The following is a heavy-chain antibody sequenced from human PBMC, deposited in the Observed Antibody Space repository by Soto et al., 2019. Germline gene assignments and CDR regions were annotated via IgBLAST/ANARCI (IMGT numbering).Heavy chain of an antibody. V-gene: IGHV1-69*01. D-gene: IGHD6-13*01. CDR2: IIPIFGTA. CDR1: GGTFSSYA. Sequence: QVQLVQSGAEVKKPGSSVKVSCKASGGTFSSYAISWVRQAPGQGHEWMGGIIPIFGTANYAQKFQGRVTITADESTSTAYMELSSLRSEDTAVYYCARGGGIAAAGTYYYYGMDVWGQGTTVTVSS. J-gene: IGHJ6*02. CDR3: ARGGGIAAAGTYYYYGMDV.